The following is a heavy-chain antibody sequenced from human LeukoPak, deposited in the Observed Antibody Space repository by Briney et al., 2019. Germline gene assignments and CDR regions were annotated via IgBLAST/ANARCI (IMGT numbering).Heavy chain of an antibody. CDR2: IRNDGSIK. J-gene: IGHJ4*02. Sequence: GGSLRLSCAASGFTFSSYGMHWVRQAPGKGLEWVAFIRNDGSIKYYADSVKGRFTISRDNSKNTLYLQMNSLRAEDTAVYYCAKSLITMIVVVITGFDYWGQGTLVTVSS. V-gene: IGHV3-30*02. CDR1: GFTFSSYG. CDR3: AKSLITMIVVVITGFDY. D-gene: IGHD3-22*01.